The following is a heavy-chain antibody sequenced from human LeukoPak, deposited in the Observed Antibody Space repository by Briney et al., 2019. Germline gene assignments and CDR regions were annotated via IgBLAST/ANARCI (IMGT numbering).Heavy chain of an antibody. J-gene: IGHJ4*02. CDR2: IYYSGGT. CDR1: GDSINNFY. CDR3: ARGVVAAPQTFDY. Sequence: PSETLSLTCAVSGDSINNFYWSWIRQPPGKGLQWIGYIYYSGGTNYNPSLKSRVTISVDTSKNQFSLKLTSVTAADTAVYYCARGVVAAPQTFDYWGQGNLVTVSS. V-gene: IGHV4-59*01. D-gene: IGHD2-15*01.